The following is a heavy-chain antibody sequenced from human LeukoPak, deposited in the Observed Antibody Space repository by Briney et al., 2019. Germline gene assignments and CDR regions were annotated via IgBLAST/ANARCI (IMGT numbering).Heavy chain of an antibody. CDR2: ISYDGSNK. CDR3: AGTRYCTNGVCRHYGMDV. V-gene: IGHV3-30-3*01. Sequence: GGSLRLSCAASGFTFSSYAMHWVRQAPGKGLEWVAVISYDGSNKYYADSVKGRFTISRDNSKNTLYLQMNSLRAEDTAVYYCAGTRYCTNGVCRHYGMDVWGQGTTVTVSS. D-gene: IGHD2-8*01. CDR1: GFTFSSYA. J-gene: IGHJ6*02.